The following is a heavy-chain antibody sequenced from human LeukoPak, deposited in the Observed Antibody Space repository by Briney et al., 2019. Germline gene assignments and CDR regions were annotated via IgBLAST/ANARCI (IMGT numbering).Heavy chain of an antibody. Sequence: GGSLRLSCVASGFSFSDHYMDWVRQAPGKGLEWVGRIRNKAESYRTEYAASVKGRFSVSRDDSKSSVYLQMNSLKNEDTAVYYCADVGAGGDYWGQGTLVTVSS. CDR2: IRNKAESYRT. CDR3: ADVGAGGDY. V-gene: IGHV3-72*01. J-gene: IGHJ4*02. D-gene: IGHD3-16*01. CDR1: GFSFSDHY.